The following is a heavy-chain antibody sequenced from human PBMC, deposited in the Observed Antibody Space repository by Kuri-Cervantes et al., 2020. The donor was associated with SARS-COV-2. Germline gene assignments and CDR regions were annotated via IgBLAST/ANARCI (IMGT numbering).Heavy chain of an antibody. J-gene: IGHJ4*02. CDR1: GYTFTGYY. D-gene: IGHD2-15*01. CDR3: ATPRYCSGGSCYGLFDY. CDR2: INPNSGGT. Sequence: ASVKVSCKASGYTFTGYYMHWVRQAPGQGLEWMGWINPNSGGTNYAQKFQGWVTMTRDTSISTAYMELSRLRSDDTAVYYCATPRYCSGGSCYGLFDYWGQGTLVTVSS. V-gene: IGHV1-2*04.